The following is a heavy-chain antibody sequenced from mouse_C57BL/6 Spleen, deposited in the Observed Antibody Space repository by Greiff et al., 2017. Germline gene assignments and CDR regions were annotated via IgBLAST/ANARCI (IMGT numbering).Heavy chain of an antibody. CDR2: INPSSGYT. Sequence: QVQLQQSGAELARPGASVKMSCKASGYTFTSYTMHWVKQRPGQGLDWIGYINPSSGYTKYNQKFKDKATLTADKSSSTAYMQLSSLTSEDSAVYYCARGGTTDYFDYWGQGTTLTVSS. CDR3: ARGGTTDYFDY. J-gene: IGHJ2*01. V-gene: IGHV1-4*01. D-gene: IGHD2-1*01. CDR1: GYTFTSYT.